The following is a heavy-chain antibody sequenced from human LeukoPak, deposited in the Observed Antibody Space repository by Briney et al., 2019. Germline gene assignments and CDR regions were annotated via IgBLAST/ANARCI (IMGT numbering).Heavy chain of an antibody. CDR2: ISSSSSYI. J-gene: IGHJ4*02. CDR1: GFTYSSYS. V-gene: IGHV3-21*01. D-gene: IGHD6-6*01. Sequence: GGSLRLSCAASGFTYSSYSMHWVRQAPGKGLEWVSSISSSSSYIYYADSLKGRFTISRDNAKNSLYLQMNSLRAEDTAVYYCARCRVTHSSSSELDYWGQGTLVTVSS. CDR3: ARCRVTHSSSSELDY.